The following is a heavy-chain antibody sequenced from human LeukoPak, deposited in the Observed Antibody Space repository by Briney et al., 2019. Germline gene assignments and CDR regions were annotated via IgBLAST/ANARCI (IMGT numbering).Heavy chain of an antibody. V-gene: IGHV4-30-4*01. D-gene: IGHD2-8*01. CDR3: ARELISGAFDI. CDR2: IYYSGST. Sequence: PSQTLSLPCTVSVGPLSSGDYYWSWIRQPPGWGLEWIGYIYYSGSTYYNPSLKSRVTISVDTSKNQFSLKLSSVTAADTAVYYCARELISGAFDIWGQGTMVTVSS. CDR1: VGPLSSGDYY. J-gene: IGHJ3*02.